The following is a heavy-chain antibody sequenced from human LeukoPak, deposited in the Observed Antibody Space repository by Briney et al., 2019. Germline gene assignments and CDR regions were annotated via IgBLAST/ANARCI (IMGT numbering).Heavy chain of an antibody. J-gene: IGHJ4*02. CDR1: GFTFSSYA. CDR2: ISGSGGST. D-gene: IGHD3-9*01. CDR3: AKDFDLRLRVLSDY. Sequence: GGSLRLSCAASGFTFSSYAMSWVRQAPGKGLEWVSAISGSGGSTYYADSVKGRFTISRDNSKNTLYLQMNSLRAEDTAVYYCAKDFDLRLRVLSDYWGQGTLVTVSS. V-gene: IGHV3-23*01.